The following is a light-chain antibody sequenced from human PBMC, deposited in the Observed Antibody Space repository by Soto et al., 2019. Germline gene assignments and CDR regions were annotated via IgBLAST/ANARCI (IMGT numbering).Light chain of an antibody. J-gene: IGKJ2*01. CDR3: HQYGNTPYT. CDR2: GPS. CDR1: QSVDNNY. V-gene: IGKV3-20*01. Sequence: EIVLTQSPGTLSLSPGESATLSCRASQSVDNNYVDWYQQKPGQAPTLLIHGPSYRAAVIPDGFSGSGSGTDCTLSISRLEPEDVAVFPCHQYGNTPYTFGQGTKLEI.